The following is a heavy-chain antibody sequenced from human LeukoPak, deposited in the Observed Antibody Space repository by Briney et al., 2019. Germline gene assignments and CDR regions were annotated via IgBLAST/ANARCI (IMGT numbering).Heavy chain of an antibody. J-gene: IGHJ6*04. CDR1: GFTFSHYG. CDR3: VKEPAPYSLGDA. Sequence: PGGSLTLSFAASGFTFSHYGMHWVRQAPAKGLEWVAVVWDNGINKFYADSVKGRFTISRDNSKHTLSLHMNSLRAEDTAVYYCVKEPAPYSLGDAWGKGTTVTVSS. V-gene: IGHV3-33*06. CDR2: VWDNGINK. D-gene: IGHD5-18*01.